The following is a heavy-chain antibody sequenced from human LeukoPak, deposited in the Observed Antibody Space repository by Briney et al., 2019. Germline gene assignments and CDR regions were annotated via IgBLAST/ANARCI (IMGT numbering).Heavy chain of an antibody. D-gene: IGHD2-8*01. CDR2: IYTGGST. CDR1: GGSISSYY. CDR3: ARVLVERGYYFDY. V-gene: IGHV4-4*07. Sequence: SDTLSLTCTVSGGSISSYYWSWIRQPAGKGLEWIGRIYTGGSTNYNPSLKSRVTISVDKSKNQFSLKLSSVTAADTAVYYCARVLVERGYYFDYWGQGTLVTVSS. J-gene: IGHJ4*02.